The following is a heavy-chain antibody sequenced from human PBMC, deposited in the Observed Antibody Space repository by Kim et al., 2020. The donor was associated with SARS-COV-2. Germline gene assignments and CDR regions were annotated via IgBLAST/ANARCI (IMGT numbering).Heavy chain of an antibody. CDR2: VSGSGGST. CDR1: GFTFSSQA. J-gene: IGHJ6*02. V-gene: IGHV3-23*01. Sequence: GGSLRLSCAASGFTFSSQAMSWVRQAPGKGLEWVSTVSGSGGSTDYADSVKGRFTISRDNSKNTLYLQMNSLRVADTAVYYCAKDTGGFWPTYGMDVWGQGTTVTVSS. D-gene: IGHD2-8*02. CDR3: AKDTGGFWPTYGMDV.